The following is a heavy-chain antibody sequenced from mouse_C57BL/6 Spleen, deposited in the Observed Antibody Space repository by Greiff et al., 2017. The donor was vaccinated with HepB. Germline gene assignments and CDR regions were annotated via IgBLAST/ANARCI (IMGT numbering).Heavy chain of an antibody. V-gene: IGHV1-81*01. CDR2: IYPRSGNT. Sequence: VKLVESGAELARPGASVKLSCKASGYTFTSYGISWVKQRTGQGLEWIGEIYPRSGNTYYNEKFKGKATRTADKSSSTAYMELRSLTSEDSAVYICARWDDYAMDYWGQGTSVTVSS. CDR3: ARWDDYAMDY. J-gene: IGHJ4*01. CDR1: GYTFTSYG. D-gene: IGHD4-1*01.